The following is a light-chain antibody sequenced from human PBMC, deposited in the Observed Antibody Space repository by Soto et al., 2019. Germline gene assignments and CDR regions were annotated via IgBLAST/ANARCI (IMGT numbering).Light chain of an antibody. Sequence: QSVLTQPPSVSAAPGQTVTISCSGSSSNIGNNYVSWYQQLPGTAPKLLIYDNNNRPSGIPYRFSGAKSGTSATLGITGLQTGDEADDYCGTWDSSLSAVVFGGGTKLTVL. J-gene: IGLJ2*01. V-gene: IGLV1-51*01. CDR1: SSNIGNNY. CDR3: GTWDSSLSAVV. CDR2: DNN.